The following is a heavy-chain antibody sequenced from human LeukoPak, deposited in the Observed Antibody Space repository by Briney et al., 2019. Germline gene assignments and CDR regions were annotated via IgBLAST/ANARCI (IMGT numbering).Heavy chain of an antibody. CDR1: GYTFTSYA. Sequence: ASVKVSCKASGYTFTSYAMHWVRQAPGQRLEWMGWINAGNGNIKYSQKFQGRVTITRDTSASTAYMELSSLRSEDTAVYYCARDLSSGWYGNAFDIWGQGTMVTVSS. D-gene: IGHD6-19*01. J-gene: IGHJ3*02. CDR2: INAGNGNI. V-gene: IGHV1-3*01. CDR3: ARDLSSGWYGNAFDI.